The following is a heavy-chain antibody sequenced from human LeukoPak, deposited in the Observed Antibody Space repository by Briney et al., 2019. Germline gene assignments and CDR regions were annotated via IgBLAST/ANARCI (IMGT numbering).Heavy chain of an antibody. CDR2: INPNSGGT. D-gene: IGHD4-11*01. CDR1: GYTFTGYY. CDR3: ARYDYSNLDMAEYFQH. V-gene: IGHV1-2*02. Sequence: SVQVSCKASGYTFTGYYMHWVRQAPGQGLEWMGWINPNSGGTNYAQKFQGRVTMTRDTSISTAYMELSRLRSDDTAVYYCARYDYSNLDMAEYFQHWGQGTLVTVSS. J-gene: IGHJ1*01.